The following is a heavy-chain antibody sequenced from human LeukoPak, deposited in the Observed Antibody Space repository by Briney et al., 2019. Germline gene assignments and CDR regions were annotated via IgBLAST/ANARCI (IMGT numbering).Heavy chain of an antibody. CDR1: GFTFSSYA. D-gene: IGHD3-9*01. Sequence: GGSLRLSCAASGFTFSSYAMHWVRQAPGKGLEWVAVISYDGSNKYYADSVKGRFTISRDNSKNTLYLQMNSLRAEDTAVYYCASPEEPERWGWEVSRYFDWPTRGDYWGQGTLVTVSS. CDR2: ISYDGSNK. CDR3: ASPEEPERWGWEVSRYFDWPTRGDY. V-gene: IGHV3-30-3*01. J-gene: IGHJ4*02.